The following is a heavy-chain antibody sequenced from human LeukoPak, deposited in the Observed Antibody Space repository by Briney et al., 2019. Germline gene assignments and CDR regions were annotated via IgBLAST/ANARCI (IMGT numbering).Heavy chain of an antibody. CDR1: GFTFSSYS. Sequence: GGSLRLSCAASGFTFSSYSMNWVRQAPGKGLEWVSYISSSSSTIYYADSVKGRFTISRDSAKNSLYLQMNSLRAEDTAVYYCARGYRFTMVRGVIITMSRFDPWGQGTLVTVSS. J-gene: IGHJ5*02. CDR3: ARGYRFTMVRGVIITMSRFDP. CDR2: ISSSSSTI. V-gene: IGHV3-48*04. D-gene: IGHD3-10*01.